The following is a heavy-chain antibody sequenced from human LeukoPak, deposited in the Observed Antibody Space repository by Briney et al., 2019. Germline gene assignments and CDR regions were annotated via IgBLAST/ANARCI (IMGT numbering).Heavy chain of an antibody. Sequence: SETLSLTCTVSGGSISSYYWSWIRQPPGKGLEWIGYIYYSGSTNYNPSLESRVTISVDTSKNQFSLKLSSVTAADTAVYYCARAVLYSSGWSFDYWGQGTLVTVSS. J-gene: IGHJ4*02. CDR1: GGSISSYY. CDR3: ARAVLYSSGWSFDY. D-gene: IGHD6-19*01. CDR2: IYYSGST. V-gene: IGHV4-59*01.